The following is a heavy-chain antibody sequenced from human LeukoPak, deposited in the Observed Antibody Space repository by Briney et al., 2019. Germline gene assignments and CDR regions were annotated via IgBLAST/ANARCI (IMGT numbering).Heavy chain of an antibody. J-gene: IGHJ4*02. Sequence: SVKVSCKASGGTFSSYAISWVRQAPGQGLEWMGGIIPIFGTANYAQKFQSRVTITADESTSTAYMELSSLRSEDTAVYYCARAGGSFSYYDILTASPGVYFDYWGQGTLVTVSS. D-gene: IGHD3-9*01. CDR3: ARAGGSFSYYDILTASPGVYFDY. V-gene: IGHV1-69*13. CDR2: IIPIFGTA. CDR1: GGTFSSYA.